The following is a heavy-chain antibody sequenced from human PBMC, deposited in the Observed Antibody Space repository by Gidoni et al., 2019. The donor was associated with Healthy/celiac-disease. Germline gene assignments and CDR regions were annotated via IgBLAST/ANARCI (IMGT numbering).Heavy chain of an antibody. Sequence: EVQLLESGGGLVQPGGSLRLSCAASGFTFSSYAMSWVRQAPGKGLEWVSAISGSGGSTYYADSVKGRFTISRDNSNNTLYLQMNSLRAEDTAVYYCAKYADYYDSSGRIGYYFDYWGQGTLVTVSS. D-gene: IGHD3-22*01. CDR1: GFTFSSYA. V-gene: IGHV3-23*01. CDR2: ISGSGGST. CDR3: AKYADYYDSSGRIGYYFDY. J-gene: IGHJ4*02.